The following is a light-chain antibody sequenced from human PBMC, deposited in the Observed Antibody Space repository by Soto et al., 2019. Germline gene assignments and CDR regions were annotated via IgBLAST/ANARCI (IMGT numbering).Light chain of an antibody. CDR1: SSSIGENA. Sequence: QPVLTQPPSASATPGQRVTISCSGSSSSIGENAVTWYQHLPGTAPKVLIYSDDQRPSGVPDRFSGSKSGTSASLAISGLQAEDEAHFYCAAWDDNLNAWVFGGGTKLTVL. CDR2: SDD. V-gene: IGLV1-44*01. J-gene: IGLJ3*02. CDR3: AAWDDNLNAWV.